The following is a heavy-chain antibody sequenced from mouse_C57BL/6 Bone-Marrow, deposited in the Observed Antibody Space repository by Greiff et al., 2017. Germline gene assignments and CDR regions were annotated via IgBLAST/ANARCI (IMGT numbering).Heavy chain of an antibody. CDR1: GYAFTNYL. CDR3: ARYYGLDD. CDR2: INPGSGGT. J-gene: IGHJ2*01. Sequence: QVQLQQSGAELVRPGTSVKVSCKASGYAFTNYLIEWVKQRPGQGLEWIGVINPGSGGTNYNEKFKGKATLTADKSSSTAYMQLSSLTSEDTAVYFCARYYGLDDWGQGTTLTVSS. D-gene: IGHD1-1*02. V-gene: IGHV1-54*01.